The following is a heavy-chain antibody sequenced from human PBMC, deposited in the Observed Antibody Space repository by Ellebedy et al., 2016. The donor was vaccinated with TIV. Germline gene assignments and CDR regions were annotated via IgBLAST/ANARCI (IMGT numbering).Heavy chain of an antibody. CDR3: ARVGWGYSGGEEY. V-gene: IGHV1-18*01. Sequence: ASVKVSCKASGFTFTSFGISWVRQAPGHGLEWMGWISAYSGDTKYAQKLQGRVTMTTDTSTATAYMELRSLRFDDTAVYYCARVGWGYSGGEEYWGQGALVIVSS. CDR1: GFTFTSFG. J-gene: IGHJ4*02. CDR2: ISAYSGDT. D-gene: IGHD5-12*01.